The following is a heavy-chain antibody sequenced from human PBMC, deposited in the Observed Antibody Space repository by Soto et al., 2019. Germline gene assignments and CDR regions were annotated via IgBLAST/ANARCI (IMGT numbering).Heavy chain of an antibody. J-gene: IGHJ4*02. CDR3: ARDLGNKPDY. CDR1: GFTFSSYS. CDR2: ISSIISYI. D-gene: IGHD4-4*01. V-gene: IGHV3-21*01. Sequence: GGSLRLSCAASGFTFSSYSMNWVRQAPVNGLECVSSISSIISYIYWADSVKGRFSISRYSAKNSLYLQMNSLRAEYTAVYYCARDLGNKPDYWGQGTMVTVSS.